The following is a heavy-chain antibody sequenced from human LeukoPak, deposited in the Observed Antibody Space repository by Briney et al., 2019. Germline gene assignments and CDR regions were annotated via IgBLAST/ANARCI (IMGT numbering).Heavy chain of an antibody. Sequence: GGSLRLSCAASGFTFTSYAMHWVCQAPGKGLEWVAIISHDGSNKFYADSVKGRFTISRDDSKNTLYLQMSSLGPEDTAMYYCAKVAKGDIVVVTALDYWGQGTLVTVSS. V-gene: IGHV3-30*18. CDR1: GFTFTSYA. D-gene: IGHD2-21*02. J-gene: IGHJ4*02. CDR2: ISHDGSNK. CDR3: AKVAKGDIVVVTALDY.